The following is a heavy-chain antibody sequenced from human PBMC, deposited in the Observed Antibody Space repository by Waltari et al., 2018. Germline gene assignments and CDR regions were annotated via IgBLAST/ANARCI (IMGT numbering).Heavy chain of an antibody. CDR3: ARRDSFTDF. Sequence: QVQLQESGPGLVKPSETLSLICTVSGGSMTNYYWGWVRQPPGRGLEWIGDLYYSGSTYSAGSTAYNPSLESRVTISINTPRDQFSLELRSVTAADTAVYYCARRDSFTDFWGQGTLIIVSS. CDR1: GGSMTNYY. V-gene: IGHV4-59*08. D-gene: IGHD2-21*01. J-gene: IGHJ4*02. CDR2: LYYSGST.